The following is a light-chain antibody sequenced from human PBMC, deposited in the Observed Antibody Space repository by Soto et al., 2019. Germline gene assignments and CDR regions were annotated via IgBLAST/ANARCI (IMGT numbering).Light chain of an antibody. V-gene: IGKV3-15*01. Sequence: EIVMTQSPATLSVSPGERATLSCRASQSVSNNLAGYQQKPGQAPRLLIYGASTRATGIPARFSGSGSGTEFTITISSLQSEDFAVYYSQQYKNSAITFGQGTRLEIK. CDR2: GAS. CDR1: QSVSNN. CDR3: QQYKNSAIT. J-gene: IGKJ5*01.